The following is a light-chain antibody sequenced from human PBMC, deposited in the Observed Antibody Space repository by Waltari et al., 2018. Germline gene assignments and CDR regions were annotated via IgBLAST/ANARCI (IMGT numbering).Light chain of an antibody. V-gene: IGKV1-5*01. CDR2: AAS. J-gene: IGKJ1*01. CDR3: QQYNGYSGT. CDR1: RSISRW. Sequence: DIQMTQSPSTLSASVVDGVTITCRASRSISRWLAWYQHKPGKAPKLLIYAASSLHNGVPSRFSGSGSDPEFTLTISSLQPDDFATYYCQQYNGYSGTFGQGTKVEIK.